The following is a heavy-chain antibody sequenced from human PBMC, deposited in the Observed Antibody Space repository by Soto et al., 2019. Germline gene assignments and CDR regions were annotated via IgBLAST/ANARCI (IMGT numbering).Heavy chain of an antibody. CDR1: GFTLIRYA. CDR2: ISGSGGST. V-gene: IGHV3-23*01. D-gene: IGHD3-9*01. J-gene: IGHJ4*02. CDR3: AKEYYDILTGFDY. Sequence: GGDLSLYCAGSGFTLIRYAVSWARQAPGKGLEGVSAISGSGGSTYYADSVKGRFTISRDNSKNTLYLQMNSLRAEDTAVYYCAKEYYDILTGFDYWGQGTLVTVSS.